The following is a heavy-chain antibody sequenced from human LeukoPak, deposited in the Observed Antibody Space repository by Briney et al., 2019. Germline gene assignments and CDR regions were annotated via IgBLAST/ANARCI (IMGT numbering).Heavy chain of an antibody. CDR3: AAVIDY. V-gene: IGHV3-48*03. CDR2: ISNSGNTK. Sequence: GSLRLSCAASGFTFSNYEMNWIRQAPGKGLEWISYISNSGNTKYYADSVKGRFSISRDNANNSVYLQMNNLRAEDTAVYYCAAVIDYWGQGTLVTVSS. J-gene: IGHJ4*02. CDR1: GFTFSNYE.